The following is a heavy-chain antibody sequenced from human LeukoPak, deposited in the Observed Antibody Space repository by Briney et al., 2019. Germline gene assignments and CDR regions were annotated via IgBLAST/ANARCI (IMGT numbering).Heavy chain of an antibody. CDR2: VNADESRA. J-gene: IGHJ1*01. V-gene: IGHV3-74*01. CDR1: GFTFIGYG. D-gene: IGHD1-14*01. Sequence: GGSLRLSCEASGFTFIGYGMHWVRQAPGKGLVWVSRVNADESRAIIADSVKGRFAISRDNARDTVYLQMNSLSVEDTAVYFCGSGITEEDSVAIEHWGQGTLVTVSS. CDR3: GSGITEEDSVAIEH.